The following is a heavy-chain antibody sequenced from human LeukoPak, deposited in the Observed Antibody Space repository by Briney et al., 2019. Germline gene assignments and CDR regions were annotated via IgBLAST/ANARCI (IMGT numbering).Heavy chain of an antibody. CDR1: GFTFSSYG. V-gene: IGHV3-30*18. Sequence: GRSLRLSCAASGFTFSSYGMHWVRQAPGKGLEWVAVISYDGSNKYYADSVKGRFTISRDNSKNTLYLLMNSLRAEDTAVYYCAKEFGELFANVYYYYGMDVWGKGTTVTVSS. CDR2: ISYDGSNK. J-gene: IGHJ6*04. D-gene: IGHD3-10*01. CDR3: AKEFGELFANVYYYYGMDV.